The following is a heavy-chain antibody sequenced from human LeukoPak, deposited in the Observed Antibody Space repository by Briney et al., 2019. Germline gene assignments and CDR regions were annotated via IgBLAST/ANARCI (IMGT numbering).Heavy chain of an antibody. V-gene: IGHV3-7*01. CDR2: IKQDGSEK. CDR1: GFTFSSYW. J-gene: IGHJ6*02. CDR3: ARENDWLLLYPYSYYGMDV. D-gene: IGHD3-9*01. Sequence: GGSLRLSCAASGFTFSSYWMSWVRQAPGKGLEWVANIKQDGSEKYYVDSVKGRFTISRDNAKNSLYLQMNSLRAEDTAVYYCARENDWLLLYPYSYYGMDVWGQGTTVTVSS.